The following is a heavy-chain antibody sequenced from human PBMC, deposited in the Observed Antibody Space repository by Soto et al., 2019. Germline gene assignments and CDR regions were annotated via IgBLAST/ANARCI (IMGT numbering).Heavy chain of an antibody. CDR2: IYHSGNT. V-gene: IGHV4-59*12. Sequence: ASETLSLTCTVSGGSISSYYWSWIRQPPGKGLEWIGYIYHSGNTYYNPSLKSRVSISVDRSKNQFSLKLSSVTAADTAVYYCARVPSPWGQGTLVTVSS. J-gene: IGHJ5*02. CDR3: ARVPSP. CDR1: GGSISSYY.